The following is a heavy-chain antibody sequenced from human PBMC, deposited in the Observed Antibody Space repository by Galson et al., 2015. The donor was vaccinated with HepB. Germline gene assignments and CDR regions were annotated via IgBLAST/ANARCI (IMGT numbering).Heavy chain of an antibody. CDR3: AHRGYYDSSGSFDY. D-gene: IGHD3-22*01. CDR1: GFSLSTSGVG. Sequence: PALVKPTQTLTLTCTFSGFSLSTSGVGVGWIRQPPGKALEWLALIYWNDDKRYSPSLKSRLTITKDTSKNQVVLTMTNMDPVDTATYYCAHRGYYDSSGSFDYWGQGTLVTVSS. CDR2: IYWNDDK. J-gene: IGHJ4*02. V-gene: IGHV2-5*01.